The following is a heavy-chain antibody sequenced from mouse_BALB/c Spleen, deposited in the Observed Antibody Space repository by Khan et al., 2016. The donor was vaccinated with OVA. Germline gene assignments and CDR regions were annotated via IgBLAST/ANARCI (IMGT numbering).Heavy chain of an antibody. V-gene: IGHV1-4*01. J-gene: IGHJ3*01. CDR2: INPSNIYT. CDR3: SRVGPSNGNSGAGFAY. D-gene: IGHD2-1*01. Sequence: QVQLQQSGAELARPGASVKMSCKASGYTFTSYTIHWVKQRPGQGLEWIGYINPSNIYTNYNQKFRDKATLTADKSSRTAYIQLSSLTSEDSAVYYCSRVGPSNGNSGAGFAYWGQGTLVTVSA. CDR1: GYTFTSYT.